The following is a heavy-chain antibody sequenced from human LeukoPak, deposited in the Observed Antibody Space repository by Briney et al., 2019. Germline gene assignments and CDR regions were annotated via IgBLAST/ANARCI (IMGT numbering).Heavy chain of an antibody. CDR3: ARESSGWYVGYYYYYMDV. Sequence: GGSLRLSCAASGFTFSSYEMNWVRQAPGKGLEWVSYISSSGSTIYYADSVKGRFTISRDNAKNSLYLQMNSLRAEDTAVYYCARESSGWYVGYYYYYMDVWGKGTTVTVSS. J-gene: IGHJ6*03. D-gene: IGHD6-19*01. V-gene: IGHV3-48*03. CDR2: ISSSGSTI. CDR1: GFTFSSYE.